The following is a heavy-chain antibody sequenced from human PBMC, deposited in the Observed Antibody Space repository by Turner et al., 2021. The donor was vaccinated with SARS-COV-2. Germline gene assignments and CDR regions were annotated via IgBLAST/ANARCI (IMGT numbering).Heavy chain of an antibody. J-gene: IGHJ4*02. CDR1: GGSLSSSSYF. CDR2: IYYSGTT. Sequence: QVQLQESGPGLVKPSETLSLTCTVPGGSLSSSSYFWGWIRQPPTKELEWIGSIYYSGTTYSNPSLKSRVSLSIDPSKNQFSMKLTSVTAADTALYFCARQAAGQGLDYWGRGILVTVSS. D-gene: IGHD3-10*01. V-gene: IGHV4-39*01. CDR3: ARQAAGQGLDY.